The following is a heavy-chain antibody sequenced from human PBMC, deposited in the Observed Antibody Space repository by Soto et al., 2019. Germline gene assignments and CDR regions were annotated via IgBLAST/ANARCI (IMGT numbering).Heavy chain of an antibody. CDR3: ARGSVAAKQRGYFDY. V-gene: IGHV3-30-3*01. J-gene: IGHJ4*02. CDR2: ISYDGSNK. Sequence: QVQLVESGGGVVQPGRSLRLSCAASGLTFSNYAMHWVRQAPGKGLEWVAVISYDGSNKYYADSVKGRFTISRDNSKNTLYVQMNSLRAEDTAVYHCARGSVAAKQRGYFDYWGQETLVTVSS. D-gene: IGHD6-13*01. CDR1: GLTFSNYA.